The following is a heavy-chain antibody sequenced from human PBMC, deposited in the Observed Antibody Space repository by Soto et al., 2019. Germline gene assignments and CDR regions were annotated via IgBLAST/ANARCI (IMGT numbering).Heavy chain of an antibody. D-gene: IGHD3-22*01. Sequence: ASVKVSCKASGYTFTSYGISWVRQAPGQGLEWMGWISAYNGNTNYAQKLQGRVTMTTDTSTSTAYMELRSLRSDDTAVYYCARGSNYYDSSGWMDVWGQGTTVTVSS. CDR2: ISAYNGNT. CDR3: ARGSNYYDSSGWMDV. V-gene: IGHV1-18*01. CDR1: GYTFTSYG. J-gene: IGHJ6*02.